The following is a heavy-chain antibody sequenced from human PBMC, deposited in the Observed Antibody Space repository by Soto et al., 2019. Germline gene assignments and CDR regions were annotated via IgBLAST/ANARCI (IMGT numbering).Heavy chain of an antibody. D-gene: IGHD5-18*01. CDR3: GRGGSDSPMAPGY. J-gene: IGHJ4*02. V-gene: IGHV1-69*13. CDR1: GGTFSSYA. CDR2: IIPIFGTA. Sequence: GASVKVSCKASGGTFSSYAISWVRQAPGQGLEWMGGIIPIFGTANYAQKFQGRVTITADESTSTAYMELSSLRAEDTAVFYCGRGGSDSPMAPGYWGQGTLVTVSS.